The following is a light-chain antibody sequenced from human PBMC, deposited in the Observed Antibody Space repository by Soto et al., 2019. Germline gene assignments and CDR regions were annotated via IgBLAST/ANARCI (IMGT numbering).Light chain of an antibody. V-gene: IGLV2-14*01. CDR3: SSYTSSSAYV. Sequence: QSVLTQPAAVSGSPGQSITISCTGTSRDVGGYNYVSWYQQHPGKDPKLMIYEVSNRPSGVSNRFSGSKSGNTASLTISGLQAEDEADYYCSSYTSSSAYVFGTGTKVTVL. J-gene: IGLJ1*01. CDR1: SRDVGGYNY. CDR2: EVS.